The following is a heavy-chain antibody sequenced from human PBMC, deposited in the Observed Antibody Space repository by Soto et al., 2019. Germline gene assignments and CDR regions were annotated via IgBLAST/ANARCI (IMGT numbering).Heavy chain of an antibody. CDR2: IFSNDEK. Sequence: SGPPLVNLRETFTLTCTASRLSLSNARMGVSWIRQPPGKALEWLAHIFSNDEKSHSTSLKSRLTISKDSSKSQVVLTMTDMDTVVTATYSCALRTQPAPDPRFDPWGQGTLVTVSS. CDR1: RLSLSNARMG. V-gene: IGHV2-26*01. CDR3: ALRTQPAPDPRFDP. D-gene: IGHD2-2*01. J-gene: IGHJ5*02.